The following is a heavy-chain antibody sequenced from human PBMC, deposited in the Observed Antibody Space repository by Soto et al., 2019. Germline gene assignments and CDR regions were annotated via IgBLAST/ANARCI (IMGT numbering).Heavy chain of an antibody. CDR3: ARENLPPDVYCSGGSCYSSFDY. CDR1: GGTFSSYT. CDR2: IIPILGIA. D-gene: IGHD2-15*01. J-gene: IGHJ4*02. V-gene: IGHV1-69*08. Sequence: QVQLVQSGAEVKKPGSSVKISCKASGGTFSSYTISWVRQAPGQGLEWMGRIIPILGIANYAQKFQGRVTITADKSTSTAYMELSSLRAEDTAVYYCARENLPPDVYCSGGSCYSSFDYWGQGTLVTVSS.